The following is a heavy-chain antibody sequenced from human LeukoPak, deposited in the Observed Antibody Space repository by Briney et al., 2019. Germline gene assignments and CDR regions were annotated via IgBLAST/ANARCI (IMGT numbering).Heavy chain of an antibody. D-gene: IGHD7-27*01. J-gene: IGHJ4*02. Sequence: PSETQSLTCVVSGYSISSGYHWGWIWPPPGKGLEWIGSVYRSGTTYYDPSLKSRVTISVDTSNNQISLKVRSVTAADTAMYYCARENWVFDYWGQGILVTVSS. V-gene: IGHV4-38-2*02. CDR2: VYRSGTT. CDR1: GYSISSGYH. CDR3: ARENWVFDY.